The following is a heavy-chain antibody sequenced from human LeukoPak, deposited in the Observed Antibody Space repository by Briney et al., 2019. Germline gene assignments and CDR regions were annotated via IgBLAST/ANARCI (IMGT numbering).Heavy chain of an antibody. CDR3: ARAQRKRFVDPKPFDF. D-gene: IGHD5-24*01. V-gene: IGHV4-39*07. CDR1: GGSISSSSYY. CDR2: INHSGST. J-gene: IGHJ4*02. Sequence: SETLSLTCSVSGGSISSSSYYWSWIRQSPGKGLEWIGEINHSGSTNYNPSLKSRITISVDTSENQFSLKLSSVTAADTAVYYCARAQRKRFVDPKPFDFWGQGTLVTVSS.